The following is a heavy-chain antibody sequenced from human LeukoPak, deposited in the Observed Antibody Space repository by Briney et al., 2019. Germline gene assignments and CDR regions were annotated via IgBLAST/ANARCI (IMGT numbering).Heavy chain of an antibody. D-gene: IGHD2-2*01. CDR3: ANPVLRYCSSTSCYARTPIPMDV. J-gene: IGHJ6*03. CDR1: GFTFSSYG. Sequence: PGGSLRLSCAASGFTFSSYGMSWVRQAPGKGLEWVSGISGSGDSTHYADSVKGRFTISRDNSKNTLYLQMNSLRAEDTAVYYCANPVLRYCSSTSCYARTPIPMDVWGKGTTVTVSS. V-gene: IGHV3-23*01. CDR2: ISGSGDST.